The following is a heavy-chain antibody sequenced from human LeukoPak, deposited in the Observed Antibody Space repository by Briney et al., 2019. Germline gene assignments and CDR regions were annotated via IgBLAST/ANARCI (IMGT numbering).Heavy chain of an antibody. CDR2: IIPILGIA. J-gene: IGHJ4*02. CDR3: ARGPSYYDSSGYLVAHFDY. V-gene: IGHV1-69*04. Sequence: ASVKVSCKASGGTFSSYAISWVRQAPGQGLEWMGRIIPILGIANYAQKFQGRVTITADKSTSTAYMELSSLRSEDTAVYYCARGPSYYDSSGYLVAHFDYWGQGTLVTVSS. D-gene: IGHD3-22*01. CDR1: GGTFSSYA.